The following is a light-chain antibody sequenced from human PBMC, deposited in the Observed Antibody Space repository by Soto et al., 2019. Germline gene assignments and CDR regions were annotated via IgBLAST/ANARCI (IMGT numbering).Light chain of an antibody. CDR3: SSYRSSSIYV. Sequence: QSALTQPPSASASPGQSVTISCTGTSSDVGGYNYVSWYQQRPGKAPKLMIYEVSQRPSGVPDRFSGSKSGNTATLTVSGLQAEDEADYYCSSYRSSSIYVFGSGTKVTVL. V-gene: IGLV2-8*01. CDR2: EVS. J-gene: IGLJ1*01. CDR1: SSDVGGYNY.